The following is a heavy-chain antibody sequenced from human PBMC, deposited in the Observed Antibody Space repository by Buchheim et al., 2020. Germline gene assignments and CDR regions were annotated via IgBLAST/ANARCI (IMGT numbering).Heavy chain of an antibody. CDR3: AREGQQLSSWYFDL. CDR1: GGSISSYY. J-gene: IGHJ2*01. D-gene: IGHD6-13*01. V-gene: IGHV4-59*12. CDR2: IYYSGST. Sequence: QVQLQESGPGLVKPSKTLSLTCTVSGGSISSYYWSWIRQPPGKGLEWIGYIYYSGSTNYNPSLKSRVTISVDTSKNQFSLKLSSVTAADTAVYYCAREGQQLSSWYFDLWGRGTL.